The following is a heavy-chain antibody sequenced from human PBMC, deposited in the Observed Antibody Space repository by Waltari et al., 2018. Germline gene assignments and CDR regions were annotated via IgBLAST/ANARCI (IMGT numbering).Heavy chain of an antibody. CDR3: AKSLLWFGEPDAFDI. CDR1: GSSISSGYY. D-gene: IGHD3-10*01. V-gene: IGHV4-38-2*01. J-gene: IGHJ3*02. Sequence: QVQLQESGPGLVKPSETLSPTGAVSGSSISSGYYWGWIRQPPGKGLEWIGSIYHSGSTYYNPSLKSRVTISVDTSKNQFSLKLSSVTATDTAVYYCAKSLLWFGEPDAFDIWGQGTMVTVSS. CDR2: IYHSGST.